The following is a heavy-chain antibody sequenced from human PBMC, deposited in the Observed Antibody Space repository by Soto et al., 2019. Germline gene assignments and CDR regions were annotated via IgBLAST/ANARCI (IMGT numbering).Heavy chain of an antibody. CDR3: ACLDDKYFQH. D-gene: IGHD3-22*01. J-gene: IGHJ1*01. CDR2: IDPSDSET. Sequence: GESLKISCQGSGYSFSTYWISWVRQLPGKGLEWMGRIDPSDSETSYNPSFQGHVTISVDTSINTAYLHWSTLEASDTAKYFCACLDDKYFQHWGQGTLVTVSS. V-gene: IGHV5-10-1*01. CDR1: GYSFSTYW.